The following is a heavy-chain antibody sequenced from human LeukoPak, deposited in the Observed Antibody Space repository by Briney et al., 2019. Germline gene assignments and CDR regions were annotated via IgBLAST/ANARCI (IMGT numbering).Heavy chain of an antibody. CDR2: IRYDGSNK. Sequence: PGGSLRLSCAASGFTFSSYGMHWVRQAPGKGLEWVAFIRYDGSNKYYADSVKGRFTISRDNSKNTLYLQMNSLRAEDTAVYYCASGLIAVADHWGQGTLVTVSS. V-gene: IGHV3-30*02. J-gene: IGHJ4*02. CDR1: GFTFSSYG. D-gene: IGHD6-19*01. CDR3: ASGLIAVADH.